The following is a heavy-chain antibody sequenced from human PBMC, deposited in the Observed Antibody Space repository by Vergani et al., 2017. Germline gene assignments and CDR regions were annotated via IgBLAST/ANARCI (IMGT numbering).Heavy chain of an antibody. J-gene: IGHJ2*01. CDR2: FNKNNYYI. CDR3: VRLPRGPWNFDL. Sequence: EVQLVESGGGLVNPGGCLTLSCVASGFSLSTYTFNWVRQAPGGGLEWVSSFNKNNYYIYYADAVKGRFTIARDNAKNSLFLQMSRLKVEDTGVYYCVRLPRGPWNFDLWGRGTLITVSS. CDR1: GFSLSTYT. V-gene: IGHV3-21*01.